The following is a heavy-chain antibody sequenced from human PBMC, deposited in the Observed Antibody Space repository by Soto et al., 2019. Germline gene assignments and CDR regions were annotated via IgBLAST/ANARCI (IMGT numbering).Heavy chain of an antibody. CDR3: ARRAGPDFYYMAV. CDR2: ISSNGVGT. CDR1: GFTLSGYA. D-gene: IGHD6-13*01. Sequence: EVQLAESGGGLAQPGGSLRLSCAASGFTLSGYAMDWVRQAPGKGLEYVSGISSNGVGTYYANSVKGRFTISSANSNNTVYLQMGSLRTEDMAVYYCARRAGPDFYYMAVWGKGTTVTVSS. J-gene: IGHJ6*03. V-gene: IGHV3-64*01.